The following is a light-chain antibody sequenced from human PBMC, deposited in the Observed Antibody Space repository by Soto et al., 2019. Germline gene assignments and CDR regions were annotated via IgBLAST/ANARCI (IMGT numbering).Light chain of an antibody. CDR2: EDN. Sequence: QSVSESPGKTVTISCTGSSGSIASNYVQWYQQRPGSAPTTVIYEDNQRPSGVPDRFSGSIDSSSNSASLTISGLKTEDEADYYCQSYDSSNPVVFGGGTKLTVL. J-gene: IGLJ2*01. CDR3: QSYDSSNPVV. CDR1: SGSIASNY. V-gene: IGLV6-57*02.